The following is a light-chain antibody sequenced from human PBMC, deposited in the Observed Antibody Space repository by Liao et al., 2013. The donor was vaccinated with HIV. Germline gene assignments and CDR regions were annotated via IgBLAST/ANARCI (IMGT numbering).Light chain of an antibody. CDR2: RDD. J-gene: IGLJ2*01. V-gene: IGLV3-1*01. CDR1: YLEDKH. Sequence: SYELTQPPSVSVSPGQTATITCYGVYLEDKHVCWYQQSPGQSPVLVVYRDDKRPSGIPERFSGSNSGNTATLTISGPQAMDEADYYCQAWDSDTVVFGGGTKLTVL. CDR3: QAWDSDTVV.